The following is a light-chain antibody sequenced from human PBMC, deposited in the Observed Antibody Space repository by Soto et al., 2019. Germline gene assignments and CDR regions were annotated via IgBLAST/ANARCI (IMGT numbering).Light chain of an antibody. CDR1: SSDVGGYNY. J-gene: IGLJ2*01. CDR2: DVS. Sequence: QSAQTQPASVSGSPGQSITIYCTGTSSDVGGYNYVSWYQQHPGKAPKLMIYDVSNRPSGVSNRFSGSKSGNTPSLTISGLQAEDEANYHSSSYTSSRTLVVFGGGTKLTVL. CDR3: SSYTSSRTLVV. V-gene: IGLV2-14*01.